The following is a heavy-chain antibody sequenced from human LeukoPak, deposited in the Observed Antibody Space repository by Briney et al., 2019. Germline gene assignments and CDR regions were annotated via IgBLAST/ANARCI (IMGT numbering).Heavy chain of an antibody. CDR3: ARDHYYDSSGYGNWFDP. CDR2: ISSSSSYI. CDR1: GFTFDDYA. D-gene: IGHD3-22*01. V-gene: IGHV3-21*01. Sequence: GGSLRLSCAASGFTFDDYAMHWVRQAPGKGLEWVSSISSSSSYIYYADSVKGRFTISRDNAKNSLYLQMNSLRAEDTAVYYCARDHYYDSSGYGNWFDPWGQGTLVTVSS. J-gene: IGHJ5*02.